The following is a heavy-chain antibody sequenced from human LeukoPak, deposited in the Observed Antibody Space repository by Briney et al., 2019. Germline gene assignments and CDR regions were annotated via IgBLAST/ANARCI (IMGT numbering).Heavy chain of an antibody. Sequence: SETLALTCSVAAGYISISSYYWGVIRQSPGKGLEWIGSMYYRGTTYENSSLKSRLTLSIDTSNNQFSLKLTSVTAADTAVYYCAREYSRSVVAGSRPDLWGQGLLVTVSS. J-gene: IGHJ4*02. CDR2: MYYRGTT. D-gene: IGHD2-21*01. V-gene: IGHV4-39*02. CDR3: AREYSRSVVAGSRPDL. CDR1: AGYISISSYY.